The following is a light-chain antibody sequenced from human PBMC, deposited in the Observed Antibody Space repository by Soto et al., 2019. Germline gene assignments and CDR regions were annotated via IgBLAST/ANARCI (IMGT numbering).Light chain of an antibody. V-gene: IGKV3-20*01. CDR1: QSVSSSH. Sequence: EVVFTQSPGTLSFSPGERATLSCRASQSVSSSHLAWYQQKPGQAPRLLIYSASSRATGIPDRFSGSGSGTDFTLTISRLEPEDFAVYYCQRYGGFGQGTKVDIK. CDR2: SAS. CDR3: QRYGG. J-gene: IGKJ1*01.